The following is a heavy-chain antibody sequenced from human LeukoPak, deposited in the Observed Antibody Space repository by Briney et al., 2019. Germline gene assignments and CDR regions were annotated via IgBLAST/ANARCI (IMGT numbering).Heavy chain of an antibody. CDR1: GFTLSSYW. J-gene: IGHJ4*02. V-gene: IGHV3-7*03. CDR2: INEDGSKK. Sequence: GGSLRLSCAASGFTLSSYWMSWVRQAPGMGLEWVANINEDGSKKFYVDSVKGRFTISRDNSKNTLYLQMNSLKAEDTAVYYCAGSSHLGFVELFGALDYWGQGTLVTVSS. CDR3: AGSSHLGFVELFGALDY. D-gene: IGHD3-10*01.